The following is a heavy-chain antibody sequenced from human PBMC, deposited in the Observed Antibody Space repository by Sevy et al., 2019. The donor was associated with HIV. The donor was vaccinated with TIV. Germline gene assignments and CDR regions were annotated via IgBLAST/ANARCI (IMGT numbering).Heavy chain of an antibody. Sequence: ASVNVSCKASGYTFTSYGISWVRQAPGQGLEWMGWISAYNGNTNYAQKLQGRVTMTTDTSTSTAYMGLRSLRSDDTAVYYCARDTIFGVVIGMDVWGQGTTVTVSS. CDR2: ISAYNGNT. CDR1: GYTFTSYG. J-gene: IGHJ6*02. D-gene: IGHD3-3*01. V-gene: IGHV1-18*01. CDR3: ARDTIFGVVIGMDV.